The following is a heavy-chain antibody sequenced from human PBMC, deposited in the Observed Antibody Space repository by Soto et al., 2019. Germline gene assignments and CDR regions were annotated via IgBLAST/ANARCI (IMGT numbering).Heavy chain of an antibody. Sequence: EVQLVESGGGLVRPGGSLRLSCAASGFTFSNAWMNWVRQAPGKGLEWVGRIKSKTDGGTTDYAAPVKGRFTISRDDSKNTLYLQMNSLKTEDTAVYYCTTDPHYGSGSYYYYYGMDVWGQGTTVTVSS. D-gene: IGHD3-10*01. CDR1: GFTFSNAW. CDR2: IKSKTDGGTT. J-gene: IGHJ6*02. V-gene: IGHV3-15*07. CDR3: TTDPHYGSGSYYYYYGMDV.